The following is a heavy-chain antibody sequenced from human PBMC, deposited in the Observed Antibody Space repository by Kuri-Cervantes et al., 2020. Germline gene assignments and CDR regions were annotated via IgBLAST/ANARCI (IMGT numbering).Heavy chain of an antibody. J-gene: IGHJ4*02. CDR2: IGTAGDT. CDR3: AREGSSGWDLDY. Sequence: GESLKISCAASGFTFSSYDMHWVCQATGKGLEWVSAIGTAGDTYYPGSVKGRFTISRENAKNSLYLQMNSLRAGDTAVYYCAREGSSGWDLDYWGQGTLVTVSS. V-gene: IGHV3-13*01. CDR1: GFTFSSYD. D-gene: IGHD6-19*01.